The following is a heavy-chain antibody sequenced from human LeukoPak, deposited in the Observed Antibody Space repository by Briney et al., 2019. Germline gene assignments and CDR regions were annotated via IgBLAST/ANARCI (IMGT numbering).Heavy chain of an antibody. Sequence: GGSLRLSCAASGFTVSSNYMSWVRQAPGKGLEWVSVIYSGGSTYYADSVKGRFTISRDNSKNTLYLQMNSLRSEDTAVYYCARDCSSTSCYEGYYYYYYGMDVWGQGTTVTVSS. J-gene: IGHJ6*02. D-gene: IGHD2-2*01. CDR1: GFTVSSNY. CDR2: IYSGGST. V-gene: IGHV3-53*05. CDR3: ARDCSSTSCYEGYYYYYYGMDV.